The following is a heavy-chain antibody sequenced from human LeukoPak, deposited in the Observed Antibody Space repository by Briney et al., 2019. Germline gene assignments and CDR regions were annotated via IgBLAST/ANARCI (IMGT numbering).Heavy chain of an antibody. Sequence: GASVKVSCKASGYTFTSYAMHWVRQAPGQRLEWMGWINAGNGNTKYSQEFQGRVTITRDTSASTAYMELSSLRAEDTAVYYCAKLYLEFYGSGTSGWGQGTLVTVSS. CDR1: GYTFTSYA. V-gene: IGHV1-3*03. CDR3: AKLYLEFYGSGTSG. CDR2: INAGNGNT. J-gene: IGHJ4*02. D-gene: IGHD3-10*01.